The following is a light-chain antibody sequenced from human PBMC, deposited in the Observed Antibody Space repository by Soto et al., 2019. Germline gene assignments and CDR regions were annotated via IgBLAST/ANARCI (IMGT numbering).Light chain of an antibody. Sequence: QSVLTQPASVSGSPGQSITISCTGTSSDVGGYRYVSWYQQHPGKAPKLMIYEVSNRPSGVSNRFSGSKSGNTASLTISGLQAEDEADYYCHSYDTILSGWVFGGGTKLTVL. CDR2: EVS. CDR1: SSDVGGYRY. J-gene: IGLJ3*02. CDR3: HSYDTILSGWV. V-gene: IGLV2-14*01.